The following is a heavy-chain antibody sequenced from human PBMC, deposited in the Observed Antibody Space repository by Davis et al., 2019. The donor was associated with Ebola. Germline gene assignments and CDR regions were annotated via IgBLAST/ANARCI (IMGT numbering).Heavy chain of an antibody. V-gene: IGHV3-30*04. Sequence: GESLKISCAASGFTFSSYAMHWVRQAPGKGLEWVAVISYDGSNKYFADSVKGRFTISRDNSKNTLYLQMNSLRAEDTAVYYCARDRWHYFDYWGQGTLVTVSS. CDR1: GFTFSSYA. D-gene: IGHD6-13*01. J-gene: IGHJ4*02. CDR2: ISYDGSNK. CDR3: ARDRWHYFDY.